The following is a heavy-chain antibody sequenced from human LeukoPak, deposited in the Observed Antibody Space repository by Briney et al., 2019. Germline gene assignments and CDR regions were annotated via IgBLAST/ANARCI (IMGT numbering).Heavy chain of an antibody. Sequence: SETLSLTCAVYDGSFSGYYWSWIRQPPGKGLEWIGEINHSGSTNYNPSLKSRVTISVDTSKNQFSLKLSSVTAADTAVYYCARKADSSGYYYYFDYWGQGTLVTVSS. D-gene: IGHD3-22*01. CDR1: DGSFSGYY. CDR2: INHSGST. CDR3: ARKADSSGYYYYFDY. V-gene: IGHV4-34*01. J-gene: IGHJ4*02.